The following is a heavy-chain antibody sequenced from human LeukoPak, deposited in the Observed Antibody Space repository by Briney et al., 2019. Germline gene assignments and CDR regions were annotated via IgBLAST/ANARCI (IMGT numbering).Heavy chain of an antibody. D-gene: IGHD1-26*01. J-gene: IGHJ3*01. CDR2: ISSSSSYI. Sequence: GGSLRLSCAASGFTFSSYSMNWVRQAPGKGLEWVSSISSSSSYIYYADSVKGRFTISSDNAKKSLYLQMNSLRAEDTAVYYCSRESQRWDKAFEVWGQGTMVTAAS. CDR1: GFTFSSYS. V-gene: IGHV3-21*01. CDR3: SRESQRWDKAFEV.